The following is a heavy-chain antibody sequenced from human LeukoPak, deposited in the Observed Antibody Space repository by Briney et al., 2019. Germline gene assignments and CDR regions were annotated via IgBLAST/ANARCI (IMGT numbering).Heavy chain of an antibody. CDR1: GFTFSSHA. Sequence: PGGSLRLSCAASGFTFSSHAMSWVRQAPGKGLEWVSGISGSGAGTYYADSVKGRFTISRDNSKNTLNLQMNSLRAEDTATYYCAKEGYQTRTSSKCYYDYWGQGTLVTVSS. D-gene: IGHD1-7*01. CDR3: AKEGYQTRTSSKCYYDY. CDR2: ISGSGAGT. V-gene: IGHV3-23*01. J-gene: IGHJ4*02.